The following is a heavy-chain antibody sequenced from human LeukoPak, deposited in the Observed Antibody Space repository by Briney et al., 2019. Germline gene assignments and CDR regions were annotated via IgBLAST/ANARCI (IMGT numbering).Heavy chain of an antibody. CDR3: ARGILPFVGATPLGFDY. CDR1: RGTFSSYA. CDR2: IIPIFGIA. Sequence: SVKVSCKASRGTFSSYAISWVRQAPGQGLEWMGGIIPIFGIANYAQKFQGRVTITADKSTSTAYMELSSLRSEDTSVYYCARGILPFVGATPLGFDYWGQGTLVTVSS. D-gene: IGHD1-26*01. J-gene: IGHJ4*02. V-gene: IGHV1-69*10.